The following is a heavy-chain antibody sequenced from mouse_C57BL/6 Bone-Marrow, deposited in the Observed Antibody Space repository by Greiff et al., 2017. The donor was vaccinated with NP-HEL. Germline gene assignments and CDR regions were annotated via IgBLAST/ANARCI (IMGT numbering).Heavy chain of an antibody. J-gene: IGHJ1*03. CDR3: ARRTTVADPWYFDV. CDR1: GYTFTSYW. V-gene: IGHV1-55*01. Sequence: VQLQQPGAELVKPGASVKMSCKASGYTFTSYWITWVKQRPGQGLEWIGDIYPGSGSTNYNEKFKSKATLTVDTSSSTAYMQLSSLTSEDSAVYYCARRTTVADPWYFDVWGTGTTVTVSS. CDR2: IYPGSGST. D-gene: IGHD1-1*01.